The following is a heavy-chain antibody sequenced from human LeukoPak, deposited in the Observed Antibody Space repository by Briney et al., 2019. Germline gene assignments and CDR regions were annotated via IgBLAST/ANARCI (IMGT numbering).Heavy chain of an antibody. V-gene: IGHV1-2*02. CDR1: GYTFTGYY. D-gene: IGHD6-19*01. CDR2: INPNSGGT. J-gene: IGHJ4*02. CDR3: ARDLDYSSGWYI. Sequence: ASVKVSCKASGYTFTGYYMHWVRQAPGQGLEWMGWINPNSGGTNYAQKFQGRVTMTRDTSISTAYMELSRLRSDDTAVYYCARDLDYSSGWYIWGQGTLVTVSS.